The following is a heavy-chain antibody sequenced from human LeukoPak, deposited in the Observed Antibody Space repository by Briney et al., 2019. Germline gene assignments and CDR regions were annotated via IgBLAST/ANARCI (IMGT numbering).Heavy chain of an antibody. D-gene: IGHD1-26*01. Sequence: PSETLSLTCTVSGGSISNYYWSWIRQPPGKGLEWIGYIHYCGSTKYNPSLKSRLTISVDTSKYQFSLKLSSVTAVDTAVYYCARYSGTYYHYWGQGTLVTVSS. V-gene: IGHV4-59*01. CDR1: GGSISNYY. CDR3: ARYSGTYYHY. J-gene: IGHJ4*02. CDR2: IHYCGST.